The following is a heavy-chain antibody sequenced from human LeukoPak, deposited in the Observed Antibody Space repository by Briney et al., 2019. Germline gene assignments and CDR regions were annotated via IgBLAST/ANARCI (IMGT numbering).Heavy chain of an antibody. D-gene: IGHD3-9*01. J-gene: IGHJ6*02. V-gene: IGHV7-4-1*02. CDR2: INTNTGNP. CDR1: GYTFTSYA. CDR3: ARDVLRYFDWLPYYYYGMDV. Sequence: ASVKVSCKASGYTFTSYAMNWVRQAPGQGLEWMGWINTNTGNPTYAQGFTGRFVFSLDTSVSTAYLQISSPKAEDTAVYYCARDVLRYFDWLPYYYYGMDVWGQGTTVTVSS.